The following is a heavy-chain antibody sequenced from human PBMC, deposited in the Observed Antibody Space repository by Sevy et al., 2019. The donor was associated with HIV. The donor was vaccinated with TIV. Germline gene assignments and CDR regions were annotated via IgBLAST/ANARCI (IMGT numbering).Heavy chain of an antibody. Sequence: GGSLRLSCAASGFTFLGSTVHWVRQASGKGLEWVGLFRSRPNNYATAYSESVKGRFTISRDDSKNTAFLQMNSLRAEDTAVYYCAKCLTPVTNQWSFDPWGQGTLVTVSS. D-gene: IGHD4-17*01. CDR3: AKCLTPVTNQWSFDP. CDR1: GFTFLGST. J-gene: IGHJ5*02. V-gene: IGHV3-73*01. CDR2: FRSRPNNYAT.